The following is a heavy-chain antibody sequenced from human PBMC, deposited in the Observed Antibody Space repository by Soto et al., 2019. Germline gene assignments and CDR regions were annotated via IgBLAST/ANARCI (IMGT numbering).Heavy chain of an antibody. D-gene: IGHD6-19*01. CDR3: ARERIGSGWFYGMDV. Sequence: QVQLQESGPGLVKPSETLSLTCTVSGGSVSYDSYYWSWIRQPPGKGLEWIGYIYDSGITNYNPSLNRRVTISVYTSKNQFSLNLSSVTAADTAVYYCARERIGSGWFYGMDVWGQGTTVTVSS. CDR1: GGSVSYDSYY. V-gene: IGHV4-61*01. CDR2: IYDSGIT. J-gene: IGHJ6*02.